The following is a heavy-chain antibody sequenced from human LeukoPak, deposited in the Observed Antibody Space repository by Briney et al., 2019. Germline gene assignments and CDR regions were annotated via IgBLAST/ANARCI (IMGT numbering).Heavy chain of an antibody. CDR2: IYYSGST. Sequence: SETLSLTCTVSGGSVSSYYWTWIRQPPGKGLEWIGYIYYSGSTNYNPSLKSRVTISVDTSKNQFSLKLSSVTAADTAVYYCAREVYSSSFDYWGQGTLVTVSS. CDR1: GGSVSSYY. D-gene: IGHD6-13*01. J-gene: IGHJ4*02. V-gene: IGHV4-59*02. CDR3: AREVYSSSFDY.